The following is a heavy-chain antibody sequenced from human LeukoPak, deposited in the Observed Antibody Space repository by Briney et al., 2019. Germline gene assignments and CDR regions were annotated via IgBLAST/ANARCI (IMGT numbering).Heavy chain of an antibody. J-gene: IGHJ4*02. V-gene: IGHV3-53*01. CDR2: IYSGGST. Sequence: GGSLRLSCAASGFTFSSNYMSWVRQAPGKGLEWVSVIYSGGSTYYADSVKGRFTISRDNSKNTLYLQMNSLRAEDTAVYYCARERGEYYYYDYWGQGTLVTVSS. CDR3: ARERGEYYYYDY. CDR1: GFTFSSNY. D-gene: IGHD3-16*01.